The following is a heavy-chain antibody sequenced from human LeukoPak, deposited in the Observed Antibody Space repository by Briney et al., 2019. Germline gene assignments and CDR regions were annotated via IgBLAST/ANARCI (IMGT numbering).Heavy chain of an antibody. CDR2: TFAGDSET. D-gene: IGHD2-21*02. J-gene: IGHJ6*02. CDR1: GYNFYKFW. Sequence: GESLKISCQGSGYNFYKFWIAWVRQRPGQGLEWMGITFAGDSETRYSPAFEGQVSMSVDESSSTAHLEWNSLKASDSAMYYCARVTVPLGYDGMDVWGRGTKVIVSS. V-gene: IGHV5-51*01. CDR3: ARVTVPLGYDGMDV.